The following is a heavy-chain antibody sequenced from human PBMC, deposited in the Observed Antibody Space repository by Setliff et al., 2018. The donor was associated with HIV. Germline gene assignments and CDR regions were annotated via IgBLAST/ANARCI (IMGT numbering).Heavy chain of an antibody. CDR3: ARGSRGYSYAYYYYYMDV. V-gene: IGHV1-2*06. D-gene: IGHD5-18*01. CDR2: INPNNGAT. J-gene: IGHJ6*03. CDR1: GYSFSGYY. Sequence: ASVKVSCKASGYSFSGYYMSWIRQAPGQALEWMGRINPNNGATEYAQKFQGRVTMTSDSLTSTAHMELTRLRSEDTAVYYCARGSRGYSYAYYYYYMDVWGKGTTVTVSS.